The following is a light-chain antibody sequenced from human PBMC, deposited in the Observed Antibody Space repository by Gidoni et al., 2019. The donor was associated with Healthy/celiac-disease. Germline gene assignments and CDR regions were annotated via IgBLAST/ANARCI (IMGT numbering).Light chain of an antibody. J-gene: IGKJ2*01. CDR1: QSISSW. V-gene: IGKV1-5*01. Sequence: DIHITQSPSTLSASVGDRVTITCRASQSISSWLAWYQQKPGKAPKLLIYDASSLESGVPSRFSGSGSGTEFTLTISSLQPDDCATYYCQQYNSYPYTFGQXTKLEIK. CDR3: QQYNSYPYT. CDR2: DAS.